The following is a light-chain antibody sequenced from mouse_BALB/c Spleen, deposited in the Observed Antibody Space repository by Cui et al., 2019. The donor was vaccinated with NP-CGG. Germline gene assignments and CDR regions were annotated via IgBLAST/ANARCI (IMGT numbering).Light chain of an antibody. J-gene: IGLJ1*01. Sequence: HAFVPRVSALTTSPGETVTLTCRSSTGAVTTSNYANWVQEKPDHLFTGLIGGTNNRAPGVPARFSGSLIGDKAALTITGAQTEDETIYFCTLWYSNHWVFGGGTKLTVL. CDR2: GTN. CDR3: TLWYSNHWV. V-gene: IGLV1*01. CDR1: TGAVTTSNY.